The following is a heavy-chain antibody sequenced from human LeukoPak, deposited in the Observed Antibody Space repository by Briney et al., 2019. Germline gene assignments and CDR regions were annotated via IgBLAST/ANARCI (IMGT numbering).Heavy chain of an antibody. D-gene: IGHD6-19*01. V-gene: IGHV1-2*02. CDR2: INPNSGGT. J-gene: IGHJ4*02. CDR3: ARAVSEDSSGWTVADYFDY. Sequence: ASVKVSCKASGYTFTGYYMHWVRQAPGQGLEWMGWINPNSGGTNYARKFQGRVTMTRDTSISTAYMELSRLRSDDTAVYYCARAVSEDSSGWTVADYFDYWGQGTLVTVSS. CDR1: GYTFTGYY.